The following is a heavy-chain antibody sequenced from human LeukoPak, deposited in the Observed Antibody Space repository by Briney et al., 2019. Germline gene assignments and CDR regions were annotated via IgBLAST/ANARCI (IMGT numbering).Heavy chain of an antibody. D-gene: IGHD5-18*01. J-gene: IGHJ6*03. CDR1: GFTFSTYG. CDR2: IRYNGDIK. CDR3: AKSDDTALAYCFYYYMNV. V-gene: IGHV3-30*02. Sequence: PGGSLRLSCAASGFTFSTYGMHWVRQAPGKGLEWVAFIRYNGDIKHYADSVTGRFTISRDNSRNSLYLQMNSLRSDDTTVYYCAKSDDTALAYCFYYYMNVWGKGTTVTVSS.